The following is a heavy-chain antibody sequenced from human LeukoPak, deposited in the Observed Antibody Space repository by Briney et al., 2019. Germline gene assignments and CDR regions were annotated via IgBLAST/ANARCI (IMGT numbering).Heavy chain of an antibody. V-gene: IGHV4-59*01. D-gene: IGHD6-13*01. J-gene: IGHJ3*01. CDR1: GGSISSYY. Sequence: KPSETLSLTCTVSGGSISSYYWNWIRQPPGKGLEWIGYIYYSGRTNYNPSLKSRVTISVDTSKNQFSLKLSPVTAADTAVYFCARRMGQQLGVDAFDVWGQGTMVTVSS. CDR3: ARRMGQQLGVDAFDV. CDR2: IYYSGRT.